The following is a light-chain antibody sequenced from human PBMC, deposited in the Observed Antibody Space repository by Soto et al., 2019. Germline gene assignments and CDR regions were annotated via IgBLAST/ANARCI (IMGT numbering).Light chain of an antibody. CDR1: QSISNY. CDR2: GAS. Sequence: DVQMTQSPSSLSASVGDRVNISCRASQSISNYLNWYQQKPGKAPKLLIHGASSLQGGVPLRFSGSGVGTEFTLTISNLQPEDFTTYYCQQTYRAPLSFGGGTKVE. V-gene: IGKV1-39*01. CDR3: QQTYRAPLS. J-gene: IGKJ4*01.